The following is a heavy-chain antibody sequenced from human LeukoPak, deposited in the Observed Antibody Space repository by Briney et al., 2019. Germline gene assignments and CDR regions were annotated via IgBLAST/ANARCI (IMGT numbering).Heavy chain of an antibody. CDR1: GGSFSGYY. CDR2: INHSGST. CDR3: ARVHKGIAVAGTVHYYYYMDV. V-gene: IGHV4-34*01. Sequence: SETLSLTCAVYGGSFSGYYWSWIRQPPGKGLEWIGEINHSGSTNYNPSLKSRVTISVDTSKNQFSLKLSSVTAADTAVYYCARVHKGIAVAGTVHYYYYMDVWGKGTTVTVSS. D-gene: IGHD6-19*01. J-gene: IGHJ6*03.